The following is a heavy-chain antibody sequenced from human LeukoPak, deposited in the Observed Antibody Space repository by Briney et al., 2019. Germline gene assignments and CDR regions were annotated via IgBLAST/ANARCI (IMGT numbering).Heavy chain of an antibody. V-gene: IGHV3-30*02. J-gene: IGHJ4*02. D-gene: IGHD6-13*01. CDR2: IRYDGSKK. CDR1: GFAFRSHA. Sequence: GGSLRLSCTASGFAFRSHAMHWVRQAPGKGLEWVAFIRYDGSKKFYADSVKGRFTISRDNSKNTLYLQMNSLRAEDTAVYYCARAYYVGSSSNFDYWGQGTLVTVSS. CDR3: ARAYYVGSSSNFDY.